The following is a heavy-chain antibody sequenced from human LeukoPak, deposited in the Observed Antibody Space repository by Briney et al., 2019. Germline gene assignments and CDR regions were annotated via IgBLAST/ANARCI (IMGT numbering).Heavy chain of an antibody. J-gene: IGHJ4*02. Sequence: PGGSLRLSCAASGFTFSTYNMNWVRQAPGKGLEWVSSITSSSSYTFYADSVKGRFTISRDNAKNSLYLQMNSLRAEDTAVYYCARDRSPDYWGQGTLVTVSS. V-gene: IGHV3-21*01. CDR1: GFTFSTYN. CDR3: ARDRSPDY. CDR2: ITSSSSYT.